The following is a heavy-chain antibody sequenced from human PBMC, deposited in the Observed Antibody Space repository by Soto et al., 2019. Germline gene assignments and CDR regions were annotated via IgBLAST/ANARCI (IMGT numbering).Heavy chain of an antibody. CDR1: GDSIISGDYY. V-gene: IGHV4-30-4*01. CDR3: ARVSYDYVWGSYRHYYFDY. D-gene: IGHD3-16*02. CDR2: INHSGST. Sequence: PSETLSLTCTVSGDSIISGDYYWSWIRQTPGKGLEWIGEINHSGSTNYNPSLKSRVTISVDTSKNQFSLKLSSVTAADTAVYYCARVSYDYVWGSYRHYYFDYWGQGTLVTVSS. J-gene: IGHJ4*02.